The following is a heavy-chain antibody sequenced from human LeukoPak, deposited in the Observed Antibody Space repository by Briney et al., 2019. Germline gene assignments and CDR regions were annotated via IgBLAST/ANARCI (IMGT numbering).Heavy chain of an antibody. CDR1: GGSISSYY. J-gene: IGHJ6*03. D-gene: IGHD2-2*01. CDR2: IYSSGST. CDR3: ARDVVVPATANYYHYYYYMDV. V-gene: IGHV4-4*07. Sequence: SETLSLTCTVSGGSISSYYWSWIRQPAGKGLEWIGRIYSSGSTNHNPSLKSRVTMSVDTSKNQFSLKLSSVTAADTAVYYCARDVVVPATANYYHYYYYMDVWGKGTAVTVSS.